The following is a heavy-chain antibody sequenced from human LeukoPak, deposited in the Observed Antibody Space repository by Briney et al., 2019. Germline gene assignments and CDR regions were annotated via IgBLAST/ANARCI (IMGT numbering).Heavy chain of an antibody. CDR3: ARGVADRWLQLPNDY. J-gene: IGHJ4*02. CDR1: GGTFSSYA. CDR2: IIPIFGTA. D-gene: IGHD5-24*01. Sequence: ASVKVSCKAPGGTFSSYAISWVRQAPGQGLEWMGGIIPIFGTANYAQKFQGRVTITADESTSTAYMELSSLRSEDTAVYYCARGVADRWLQLPNDYWGQGTLVTVSS. V-gene: IGHV1-69*13.